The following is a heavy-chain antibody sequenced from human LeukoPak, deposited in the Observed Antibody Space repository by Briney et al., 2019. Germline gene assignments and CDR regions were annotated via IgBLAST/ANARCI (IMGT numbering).Heavy chain of an antibody. Sequence: SETLSLTCAVYGGSFSGYYWSWIRQPPGKGLEWIGEINHSGSTNYNPSLKSRVTISVDTSKNQFSLKLSSVTAADTAVYYCAVGRGQWLLYYSDYWGQGTLVTVSS. CDR3: AVGRGQWLLYYSDY. D-gene: IGHD3-22*01. V-gene: IGHV4-34*01. CDR2: INHSGST. J-gene: IGHJ4*02. CDR1: GGSFSGYY.